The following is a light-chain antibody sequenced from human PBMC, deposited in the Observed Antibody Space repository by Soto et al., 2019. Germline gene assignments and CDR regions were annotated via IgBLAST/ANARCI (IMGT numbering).Light chain of an antibody. CDR1: QSLVHGDGNTY. J-gene: IGKJ5*01. CDR3: MQATQFPIT. V-gene: IGKV2-24*01. CDR2: KIS. Sequence: DIVMTQTPLSSPVTLGQPASISCRSSQSLVHGDGNTYLSWLQQRPGQPPRLLIYKISNRLSGVQGRFSGSEAGTDFTLKISRVEAEDVGMCYCMQATQFPITFGQGTRLEIK.